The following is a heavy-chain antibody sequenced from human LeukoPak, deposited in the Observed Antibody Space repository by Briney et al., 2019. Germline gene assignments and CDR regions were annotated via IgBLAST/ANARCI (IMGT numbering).Heavy chain of an antibody. D-gene: IGHD4-17*01. V-gene: IGHV3-33*01. J-gene: IGHJ5*02. Sequence: PGGTLRLSCVASVFSFKTDGMHWVRQAPAKRQGWVADICLDGSLIYSSQSAQGGFTIYRDNSKNKHYLPINSLRNDDWGFYYFRRGVHYGTNTRLPNVTWFNPGGEGSLVTVPS. CDR2: ICLDGSLI. CDR1: VFSFKTDG. CDR3: RRGVHYGTNTRLPNVTWFNP.